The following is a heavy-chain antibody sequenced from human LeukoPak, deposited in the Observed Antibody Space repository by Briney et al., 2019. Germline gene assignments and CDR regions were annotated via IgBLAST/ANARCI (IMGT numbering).Heavy chain of an antibody. CDR2: ISSSSRTI. J-gene: IGHJ4*02. V-gene: IGHV3-48*02. CDR1: GFTFSSYS. Sequence: GRSLRLSCAASGFTFSSYSMNWVRQAPGKGLEWVSYISSSSRTIYYADSVKGRFTISRDNAKNSLYLQMNSLRDEDTAVYYCARENSGSYNYWGQGTLVTVSS. CDR3: ARENSGSYNY. D-gene: IGHD3-10*01.